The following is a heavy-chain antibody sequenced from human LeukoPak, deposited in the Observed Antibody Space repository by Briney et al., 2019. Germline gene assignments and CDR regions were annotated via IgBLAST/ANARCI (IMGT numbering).Heavy chain of an antibody. CDR3: AKLWSLSMTFGGAFDI. CDR2: ISWNSGSI. CDR1: GFTFDDYA. J-gene: IGHJ3*02. V-gene: IGHV3-9*01. Sequence: GRSLRLSCAASGFTFDDYAMHWVRQAPGEGLEWVSGISWNSGSIGYADSVKGRFTISRDNAKNSLYLQMNSLRAEDTALYYCAKLWSLSMTFGGAFDIWGQGTMVTVSS. D-gene: IGHD3-16*01.